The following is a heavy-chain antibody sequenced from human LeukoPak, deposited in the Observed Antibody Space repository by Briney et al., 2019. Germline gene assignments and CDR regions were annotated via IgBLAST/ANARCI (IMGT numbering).Heavy chain of an antibody. CDR3: AKEGFLEWLYPRWYFDY. V-gene: IGHV3-30*02. D-gene: IGHD3-3*01. J-gene: IGHJ4*02. CDR2: IRYDGSNK. Sequence: GGSLRLSCAASGFTFSSYGIHWVRQAPGKGLEWVAFIRYDGSNKYYADSVKGRFTISRDNSKNTLYLQMNSLRAEDTAVYYCAKEGFLEWLYPRWYFDYWGQGTLVTVSS. CDR1: GFTFSSYG.